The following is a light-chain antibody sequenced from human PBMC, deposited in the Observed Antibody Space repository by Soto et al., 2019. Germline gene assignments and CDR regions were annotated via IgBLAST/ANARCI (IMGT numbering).Light chain of an antibody. Sequence: EIVLTQSPGTLSLSPGERATVSCRASQRCTSGYLAWYQQKPGQAPRLLIYGASRRATGVPDRFSGSESETDFTLTISGLEPEDFAVYYCQQYDSSPRTFGQGTKVDIK. CDR3: QQYDSSPRT. CDR2: GAS. J-gene: IGKJ1*01. V-gene: IGKV3-20*01. CDR1: QRCTSGY.